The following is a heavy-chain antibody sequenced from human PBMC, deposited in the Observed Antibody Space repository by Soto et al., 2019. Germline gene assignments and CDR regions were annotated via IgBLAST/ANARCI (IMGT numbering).Heavy chain of an antibody. CDR1: GGSVNGYY. CDR2: IIHTGGT. D-gene: IGHD3-3*01. CDR3: ATRITVFGLLIPPFDP. V-gene: IGHV4-34*12. Sequence: PSEPLSLTCAVYGGSVNGYYWNWIRQPPGKGLEWIGEIIHTGGTHYNPSLKSRVTMSVDTSKNQFSLRLSSVTAADTAIYYCATRITVFGLLIPPFDPWGQGTQVTVSS. J-gene: IGHJ5*02.